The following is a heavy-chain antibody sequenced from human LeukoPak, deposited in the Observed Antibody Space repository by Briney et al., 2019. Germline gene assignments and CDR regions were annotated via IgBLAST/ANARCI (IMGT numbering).Heavy chain of an antibody. V-gene: IGHV1-2*02. CDR2: INPDTGGT. CDR3: ARGHAGGNYRHFYMDV. Sequence: ASVKVSCKASAYIFTDYYMHWVRQAPGQGLEWMGWINPDTGGTLYAQRFQGRVTMTGDTSIRAAYMELTRLTSDDTAVYFCARGHAGGNYRHFYMDVWGQGTTVTVSS. CDR1: AYIFTDYY. D-gene: IGHD1-26*01. J-gene: IGHJ6*03.